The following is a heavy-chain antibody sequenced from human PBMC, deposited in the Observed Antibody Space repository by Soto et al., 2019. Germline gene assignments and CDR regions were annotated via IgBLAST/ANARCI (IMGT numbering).Heavy chain of an antibody. CDR3: ARVRAGVGDVFAY. CDR1: GFTLIKYS. V-gene: IGHV3-48*02. Sequence: EVQLVESGGGLVQPGGSLRLSCAASGFTLIKYSMNWVRQAPGKGLEWVSYISSGSSTIYYADSVKGRFTISRDNAKNSLYLQMNSLRDDDTAVYYCARVRAGVGDVFAYWGQGTLVTVSS. D-gene: IGHD1-26*01. CDR2: ISSGSSTI. J-gene: IGHJ4*02.